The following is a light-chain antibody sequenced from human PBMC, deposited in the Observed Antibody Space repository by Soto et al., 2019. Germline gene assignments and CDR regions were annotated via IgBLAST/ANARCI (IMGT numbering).Light chain of an antibody. CDR2: GNS. CDR1: SSNIGAGYD. J-gene: IGLJ3*02. CDR3: QSYDSSLNGWV. V-gene: IGLV1-40*01. Sequence: QSVLTQPPSVSGAPGQRVTISCTGSSSNIGAGYDVHWYQQLPGTAPKLLIYGNSNRPSGVPDRFSGSKSGTSASLAITGLQAEDEADYYRQSYDSSLNGWVFGGGTKVTVL.